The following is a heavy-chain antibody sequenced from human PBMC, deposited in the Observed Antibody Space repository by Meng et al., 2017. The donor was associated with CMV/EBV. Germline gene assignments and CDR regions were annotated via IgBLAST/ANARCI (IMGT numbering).Heavy chain of an antibody. D-gene: IGHD7-27*01. CDR3: ARETGDSIYYFDY. J-gene: IGHJ4*02. CDR1: GDSVSSNSAA. V-gene: IGHV6-1*01. Sequence: QVQLTHSGPGLGKPSQTLSLPWAISGDSVSSNSAAWTLIRQSPSSGLEWLGRTYYRSKWYNDYAVSVKSRITINPATSKNQFSLQLNSVTPEDTAVYYCARETGDSIYYFDYWGQGTLVTVSS. CDR2: TYYRSKWYN.